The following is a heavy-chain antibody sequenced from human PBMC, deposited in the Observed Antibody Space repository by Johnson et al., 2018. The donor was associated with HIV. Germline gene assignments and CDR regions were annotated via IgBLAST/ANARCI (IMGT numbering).Heavy chain of an antibody. CDR2: IKQDGSEK. CDR1: GFTFSNAW. Sequence: VHLVESGGGLVKPGGSLRLSCAASGFTFSNAWMSWVRQAPGKGLEWVANIKQDGSEKYYVDSVKGRFTISSDNAKNTLYLQMNNLRTEDTGLYYCAKDGGKWSYSFDVWGQGTMVSVSS. D-gene: IGHD2-8*01. V-gene: IGHV3-7*01. CDR3: AKDGGKWSYSFDV. J-gene: IGHJ3*01.